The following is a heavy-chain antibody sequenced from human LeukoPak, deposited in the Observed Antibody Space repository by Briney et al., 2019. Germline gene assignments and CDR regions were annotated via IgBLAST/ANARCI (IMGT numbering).Heavy chain of an antibody. V-gene: IGHV3-30*03. CDR2: ISNDGSNK. Sequence: GGSLRLSCAASGFTFSTYGMHWVRQAPGKGLEWVAVISNDGSNKLYTDSVKGRFTISRDNSKNTLYLQMNSLRAEDTAVYYCARSDVNMAAWGQGTLVTVSS. D-gene: IGHD4/OR15-4a*01. CDR1: GFTFSTYG. J-gene: IGHJ5*02. CDR3: ARSDVNMAA.